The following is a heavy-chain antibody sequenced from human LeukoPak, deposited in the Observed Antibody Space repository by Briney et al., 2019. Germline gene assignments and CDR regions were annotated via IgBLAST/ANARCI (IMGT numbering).Heavy chain of an antibody. J-gene: IGHJ4*02. V-gene: IGHV4-59*01. Sequence: SETLSLTCTVSGGSITSYYWSWIRQPPGKGLEWIGYIYYSGSTNYNPSLTSRVTISVDTSKNQFSLKLSSVAAADTAVYYCASGSSGPIIYFDYRGQGTLVTVSS. CDR2: IYYSGST. D-gene: IGHD3-22*01. CDR1: GGSITSYY. CDR3: ASGSSGPIIYFDY.